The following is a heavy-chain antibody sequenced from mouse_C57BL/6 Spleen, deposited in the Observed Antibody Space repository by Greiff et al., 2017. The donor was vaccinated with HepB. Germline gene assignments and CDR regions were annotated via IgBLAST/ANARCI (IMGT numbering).Heavy chain of an antibody. D-gene: IGHD2-3*01. CDR1: GFNIKDYY. CDR2: IDTEDGET. V-gene: IGHV14-2*01. J-gene: IGHJ2*01. CDR3: ARASDGYYGY. Sequence: EVKLQQSGAELVKPGASVKLSCTASGFNIKDYYMRWVKQRTEKGLEWLGWIDTEDGETEYSPKFQGKATITADTSSNTAYLQLSSLSSDDTAVYYSARASDGYYGYWGHGTTLTVSS.